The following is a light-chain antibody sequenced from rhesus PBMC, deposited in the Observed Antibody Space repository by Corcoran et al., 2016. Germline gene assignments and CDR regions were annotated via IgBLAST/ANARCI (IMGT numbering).Light chain of an antibody. CDR3: QQYINSPYT. V-gene: IGKV1-66*01. CDR2: YAS. CDR1: QDINNY. Sequence: DIQMTQSPSSLSASVGDRVTITCRASQDINNYLSWYQQKPGKAPKPLIYYASNLKTGVPSRFSGSRFGTDYTLTIGSLQPEDFATYYCQQYINSPYTFGQGTKVEIK. J-gene: IGKJ2*01.